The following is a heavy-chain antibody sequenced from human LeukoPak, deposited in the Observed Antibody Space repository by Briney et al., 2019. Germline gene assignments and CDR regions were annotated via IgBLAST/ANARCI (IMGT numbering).Heavy chain of an antibody. J-gene: IGHJ5*02. CDR3: AREGYHYDILTGTNWFDP. CDR1: GGSISSYY. CDR2: IYTSGST. D-gene: IGHD3-9*01. V-gene: IGHV4-4*07. Sequence: SETLSLTCTVSGGSISSYYWSWIRQPAGKGLEWIGRIYTSGSTNYNPSLKSRVIMSVDTSKNQFSLKLSSVTAADMAVYYCAREGYHYDILTGTNWFDPWGQGTLVTVSS.